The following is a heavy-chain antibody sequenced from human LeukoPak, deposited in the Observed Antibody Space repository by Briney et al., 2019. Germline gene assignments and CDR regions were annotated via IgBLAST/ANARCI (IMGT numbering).Heavy chain of an antibody. CDR2: VNGDGSRT. V-gene: IGHV3-74*01. Sequence: GGSLRLSCAASGFTFSSYWMHWVRQAPGKGLVWVSRVNGDGSRTNYADSVKGRFTISRDNSKNTLYLQMNSLRAEDTAVYYCARVLHGGWYFDLWGRGTLVTVSS. J-gene: IGHJ2*01. CDR3: ARVLHGGWYFDL. D-gene: IGHD5-24*01. CDR1: GFTFSSYW.